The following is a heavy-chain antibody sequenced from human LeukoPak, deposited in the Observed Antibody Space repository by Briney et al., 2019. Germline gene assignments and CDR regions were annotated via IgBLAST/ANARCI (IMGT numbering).Heavy chain of an antibody. CDR1: GFTFSNAW. V-gene: IGHV3-15*01. CDR3: TTGPYGYGSGTYYH. J-gene: IGHJ4*02. CDR2: IKSKTDGGTT. Sequence: GGSLRLSCAASGFTFSNAWMSWVRQAPGKGLEWVGRIKSKTDGGTTDYAAPVKGRFTISRDDSKNTLYVQMNSLKTEDTAVYYCTTGPYGYGSGTYYHWGQGTLVTVSS. D-gene: IGHD3-10*01.